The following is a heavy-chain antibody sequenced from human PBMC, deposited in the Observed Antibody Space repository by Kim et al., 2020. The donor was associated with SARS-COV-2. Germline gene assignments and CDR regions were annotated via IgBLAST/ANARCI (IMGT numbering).Heavy chain of an antibody. CDR3: ARDRPYYYGSLYYYGMDV. Sequence: SETLSLTCAVSGGSISSSNWWSWVRQPPGKGLEWIGEIYHSGSTNYNPSLKSRVTISVDKSKNQFSLKLSSVTAADTAVYYCARDRPYYYGSLYYYGMDVWGQGTTVTVS. V-gene: IGHV4-4*02. CDR1: GGSISSSNW. D-gene: IGHD3-10*01. J-gene: IGHJ6*02. CDR2: IYHSGST.